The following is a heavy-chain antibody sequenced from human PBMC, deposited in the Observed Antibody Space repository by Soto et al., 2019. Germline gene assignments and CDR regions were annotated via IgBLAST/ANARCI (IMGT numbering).Heavy chain of an antibody. CDR3: ARGILRYPYYYGSGSSFGWFDP. Sequence: SETLSLTCAVYGGSFSGYYWSWIRQPPGKGLEWIGEINHSGSTNYNPSLKSRVTISVDTSKNQFFLKLSSVTAADTAVYYCARGILRYPYYYGSGSSFGWFDPWGQGTLVTVSS. CDR1: GGSFSGYY. V-gene: IGHV4-34*01. D-gene: IGHD3-10*01. CDR2: INHSGST. J-gene: IGHJ5*02.